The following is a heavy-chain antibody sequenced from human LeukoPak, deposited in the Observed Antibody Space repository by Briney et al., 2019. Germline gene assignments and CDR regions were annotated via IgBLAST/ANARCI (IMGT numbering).Heavy chain of an antibody. Sequence: ASVKVSCKASGYTFTSYGISWVRQAPGRGLEWMGWISAYNGNTNYAQKLQGRVTMTTDTSTSTAYMELRSLRSDDTAVYYCARVYGLGGGRWDYFDYWGQGTLVTVSS. J-gene: IGHJ4*02. V-gene: IGHV1-18*01. CDR3: ARVYGLGGGRWDYFDY. D-gene: IGHD2-15*01. CDR2: ISAYNGNT. CDR1: GYTFTSYG.